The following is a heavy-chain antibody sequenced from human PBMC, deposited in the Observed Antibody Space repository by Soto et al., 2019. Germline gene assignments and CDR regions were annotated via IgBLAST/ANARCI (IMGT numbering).Heavy chain of an antibody. CDR3: ARDIAIVRGVTSYFDY. V-gene: IGHV1-18*04. D-gene: IGHD3-10*01. J-gene: IGHJ4*02. CDR2: ISAYNGNT. CDR1: GYTFASFG. Sequence: ASVKVSCKASGYTFASFGFTWVRQAPGQGLEWMGWISAYNGNTNYAQNLQGRVTLTTDTSTTTAYMELRSLMSDDTAIYYCARDIAIVRGVTSYFDYWGQGTLVTVS.